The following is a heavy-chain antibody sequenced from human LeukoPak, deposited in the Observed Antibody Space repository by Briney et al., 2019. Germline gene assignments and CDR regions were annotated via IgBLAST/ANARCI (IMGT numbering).Heavy chain of an antibody. Sequence: ASVKVSCKASGYTFTSYGISWVRQAPGQGLGWMGWINTYNRDTNYSQKFQGRVTMTTDTSTSTAYMELRSLTSDDTAVYCCARLEASKHWFDLWGQGTLVTVS. J-gene: IGHJ5*02. CDR3: ARLEASKHWFDL. CDR1: GYTFTSYG. V-gene: IGHV1-18*01. D-gene: IGHD3-3*01. CDR2: INTYNRDT.